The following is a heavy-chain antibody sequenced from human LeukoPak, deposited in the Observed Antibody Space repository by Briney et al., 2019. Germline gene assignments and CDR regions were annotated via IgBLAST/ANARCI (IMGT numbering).Heavy chain of an antibody. J-gene: IGHJ4*02. Sequence: PGGSLRLSCAASGFTVSSNYMSWVRQAPGKGLEWVSVIYSGGSTYYADSVKGRFTISRDNSKNTLYLQMNSLRDEDTAVYYCARSVPQRENGGTYYYFDYWGQGTLVTVSS. V-gene: IGHV3-66*01. CDR1: GFTVSSNY. D-gene: IGHD3-10*01. CDR2: IYSGGST. CDR3: ARSVPQRENGGTYYYFDY.